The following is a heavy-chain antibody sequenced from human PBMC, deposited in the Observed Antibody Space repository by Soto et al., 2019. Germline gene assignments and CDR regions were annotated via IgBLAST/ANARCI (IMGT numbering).Heavy chain of an antibody. CDR2: IMPIFRTP. D-gene: IGHD3-3*02. Sequence: QVQLEQSGAEVKKPGSSVKVSCKASGGTFRNSAISWVRQAPGQGLEWMGGIMPIFRTPDYAQKFQGRVTITADESTGTAYMELSGLRSDDTAIDYCARDKDRAQLGGNYYYMLDVWGQGTTVTVSS. CDR1: GGTFRNSA. J-gene: IGHJ6*02. V-gene: IGHV1-69*12. CDR3: ARDKDRAQLGGNYYYMLDV.